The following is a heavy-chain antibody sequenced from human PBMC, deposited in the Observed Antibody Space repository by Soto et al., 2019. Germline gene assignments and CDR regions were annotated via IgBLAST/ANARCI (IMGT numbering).Heavy chain of an antibody. CDR1: GFTFTSSA. CDR3: AADDHQLELPSQYYYYGMDV. Sequence: SVKVSXKASGFTFTSSAVQWVRQARGQRLEWIGWIVVGSGNTNYAQKFQERVTITRDMSTSTAYMELSSLRSEDTAVYYCAADDHQLELPSQYYYYGMDVWGQGFTVIVSS. D-gene: IGHD1-7*01. V-gene: IGHV1-58*01. CDR2: IVVGSGNT. J-gene: IGHJ6*02.